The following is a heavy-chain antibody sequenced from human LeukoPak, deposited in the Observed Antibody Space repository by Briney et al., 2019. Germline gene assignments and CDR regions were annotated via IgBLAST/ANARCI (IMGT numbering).Heavy chain of an antibody. V-gene: IGHV1-69*13. J-gene: IGHJ6*02. CDR3: AAGYCSSTSCFSYYYYGMDV. CDR1: GGTFSSYA. D-gene: IGHD2-2*01. Sequence: GASVKVSCKASGGTFSSYAISWVRQAPGQGLEWMGGIIPIFGTANYAQKFQGRVTITADESTRTAYMELSSLRSEDTAVYYCAAGYCSSTSCFSYYYYGMDVWGQGTTVTVSS. CDR2: IIPIFGTA.